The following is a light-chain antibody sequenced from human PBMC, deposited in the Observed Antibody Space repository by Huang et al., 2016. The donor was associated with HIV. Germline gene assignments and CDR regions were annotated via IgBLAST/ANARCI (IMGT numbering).Light chain of an antibody. CDR3: QHYGDLPFT. V-gene: IGKV1-33*01. CDR2: DAS. J-gene: IGKJ3*01. Sequence: DIQLTQSPPSLSSSVGDTVTITCPASQDISNYLNWYQEKPGRAPKFLIYDASNLEAGVPSRFSGSGSGTHFTFTISTLQPEDIGTYYCQHYGDLPFTFGPGTKVDLK. CDR1: QDISNY.